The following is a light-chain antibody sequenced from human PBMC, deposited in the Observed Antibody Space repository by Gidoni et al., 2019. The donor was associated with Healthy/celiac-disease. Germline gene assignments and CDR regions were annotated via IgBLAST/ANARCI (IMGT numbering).Light chain of an antibody. J-gene: IGKJ2*01. Sequence: DIQMTQSPSTLSASVGDRVTITCRASQSISGWLAWCQQKPGKAPKFLIYDASNVESGVPSRFSGSGSGTEFTLTISSLQPDDFATDYCQQYKSYPYTFGQGTKLEIK. CDR3: QQYKSYPYT. CDR1: QSISGW. CDR2: DAS. V-gene: IGKV1-5*01.